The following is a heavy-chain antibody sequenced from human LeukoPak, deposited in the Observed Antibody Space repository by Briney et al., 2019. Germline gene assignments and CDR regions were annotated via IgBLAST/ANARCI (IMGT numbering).Heavy chain of an antibody. CDR2: MYPSGST. J-gene: IGHJ2*01. CDR3: ARDRGGYNWYFDL. CDR1: GGSISSNY. D-gene: IGHD5-12*01. V-gene: IGHV4-4*07. Sequence: PSETLSLTCTVSGGSISSNYWNWIRQPAGKGLEWIGRMYPSGSTNYNPSLKSRVTISVATSKNQFSLKLSSVTAADSAVYYCARDRGGYNWYFDLWGRGTLVTVSS.